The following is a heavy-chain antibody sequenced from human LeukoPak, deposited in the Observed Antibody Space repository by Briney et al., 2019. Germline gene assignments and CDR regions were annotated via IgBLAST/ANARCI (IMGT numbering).Heavy chain of an antibody. CDR1: GYTFTSYD. J-gene: IGHJ6*02. CDR2: MNPNSGNT. Sequence: ASVKVSCKASGYTFTSYDINWVRQATGQGLEWMGWMNPNSGNTGYAQKFQGRVTMTRNTSISTAYMELSSLRSEDTAVYYCARSYCGGDCSNGYYYYGMDVWGQGTTVTVS. V-gene: IGHV1-8*01. D-gene: IGHD2-21*02. CDR3: ARSYCGGDCSNGYYYYGMDV.